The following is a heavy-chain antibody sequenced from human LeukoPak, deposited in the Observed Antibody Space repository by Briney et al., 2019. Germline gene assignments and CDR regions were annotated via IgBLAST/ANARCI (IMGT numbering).Heavy chain of an antibody. D-gene: IGHD3-22*01. CDR1: GFTFSSHG. CDR2: ISYNSNYI. V-gene: IGHV3-21*01. Sequence: GGSLRLSCAGSGFTFSSHGMNWVRQAPGKGLEWVSFISYNSNYIFYADSVKGRFTISRDNAKHSLYLQMNSLRAEDTAVYYCARADYYETSGPFGYWGQGTLVIVSS. CDR3: ARADYYETSGPFGY. J-gene: IGHJ4*02.